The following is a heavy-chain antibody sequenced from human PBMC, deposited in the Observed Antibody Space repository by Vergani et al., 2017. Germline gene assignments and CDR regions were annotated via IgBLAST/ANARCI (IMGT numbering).Heavy chain of an antibody. J-gene: IGHJ4*02. CDR2: INHSGST. Sequence: QVQLQESGAGLLKPSETLSLTCTVSGGSFSGYYWSWIRQPPGKGLEWIGEINHSGSTNYNPSLKSRFTISVDTSKNQFSLKLSCVTAADTAVYYCARMRNFGVVNDDYWGQGTLVTVSS. D-gene: IGHD3-3*01. CDR1: GGSFSGYY. V-gene: IGHV4-34*01. CDR3: ARMRNFGVVNDDY.